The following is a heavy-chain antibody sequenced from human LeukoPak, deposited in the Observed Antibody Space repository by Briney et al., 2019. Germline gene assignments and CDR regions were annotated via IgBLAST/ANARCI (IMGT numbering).Heavy chain of an antibody. CDR1: GFTVSSNY. D-gene: IGHD3-10*01. J-gene: IGHJ4*02. V-gene: IGHV3-66*01. Sequence: GGSLRLSCAASGFTVSSNYMSWVRQAPGKGLEWVSVIYSGGSTYYADSVKGRLTISRDNSKNTLYLQMNSLRAEDTAVYYCARFTMVRGVLDWGQGTLVTVSS. CDR2: IYSGGST. CDR3: ARFTMVRGVLD.